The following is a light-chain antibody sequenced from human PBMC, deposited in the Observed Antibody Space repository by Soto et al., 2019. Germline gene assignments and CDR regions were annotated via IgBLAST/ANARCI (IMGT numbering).Light chain of an antibody. V-gene: IGKV3-20*01. CDR3: QQYGSSPPRT. Sequence: VMTHAPATLSLSPGERATLSCRSSQSVGSYLGLYQQKPGQAPRLLIYGASTRATDVPDRFSGSGSGADFTLTISRLGPEDFAVYYCQQYGSSPPRTFGQGTKVDIK. J-gene: IGKJ1*01. CDR1: QSVGSY. CDR2: GAS.